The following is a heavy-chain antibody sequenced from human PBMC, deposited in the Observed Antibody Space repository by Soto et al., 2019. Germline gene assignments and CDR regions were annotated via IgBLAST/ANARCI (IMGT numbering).Heavy chain of an antibody. V-gene: IGHV1-46*01. CDR3: AGEYYDFWSGQGFWFDP. CDR1: GYTLSSHY. CDR2: INPGSGDT. J-gene: IGHJ5*02. Sequence: ASVKVSCKASGYTLSSHYMHWVRQAPGQGLEWMGIINPGSGDTTYAQKFQGRVSMTRDTSTSTVYMELSSLRSEDTAVYYCAGEYYDFWSGQGFWFDPWGQGTLVTSPQ. D-gene: IGHD3-3*01.